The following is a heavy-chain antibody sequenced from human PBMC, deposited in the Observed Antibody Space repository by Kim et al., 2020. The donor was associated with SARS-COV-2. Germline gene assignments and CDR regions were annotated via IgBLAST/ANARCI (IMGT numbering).Heavy chain of an antibody. CDR1: GFTFDDYT. CDR2: ISWEGDRT. V-gene: IGHV3-43*01. J-gene: IGHJ4*01. D-gene: IGHD3-10*01. Sequence: GGSLRLSCAASGFTFDDYTMHWVRQTPGKGLEWISLISWEGDRTDYADSVKGRFTISRDKSKNILYLQMNSLGTEDTALYCCANDATRHYTSGSYFDYWG. CDR3: ANDATRHYTSGSYFDY.